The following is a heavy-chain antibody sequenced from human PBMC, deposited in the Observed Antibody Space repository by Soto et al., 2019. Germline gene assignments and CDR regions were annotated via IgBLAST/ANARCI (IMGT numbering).Heavy chain of an antibody. Sequence: ASVKVSCKASGYTFTSYAMHWVRQAPGQRLEWMGWINAGNGNTKYPQKFQGRVTITRDTSASTAYMELSSLRSEDTAVYYCASHDSSGFNWFDPWGQGTLVTVSS. V-gene: IGHV1-3*01. CDR2: INAGNGNT. CDR1: GYTFTSYA. CDR3: ASHDSSGFNWFDP. J-gene: IGHJ5*02. D-gene: IGHD3-22*01.